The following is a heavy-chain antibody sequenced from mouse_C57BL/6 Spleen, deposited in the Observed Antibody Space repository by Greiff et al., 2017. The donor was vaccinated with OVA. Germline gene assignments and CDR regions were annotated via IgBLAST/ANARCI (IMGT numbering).Heavy chain of an antibody. V-gene: IGHV1-62-2*01. D-gene: IGHD2-5*01. CDR1: GYTFTEYT. CDR3: ARHEERDSYYNNYYAMDY. J-gene: IGHJ4*01. Sequence: VQLVESGAELVKPGASVKLSCTASGYTFTEYTIHWVKQRSGQGLEWIGWFYPGSGSIKYNEKFKDKATLTADKSSSTVYMELSRLTSEDAAVYFCARHEERDSYYNNYYAMDYWGQGTSVTVSS. CDR2: FYPGSGSI.